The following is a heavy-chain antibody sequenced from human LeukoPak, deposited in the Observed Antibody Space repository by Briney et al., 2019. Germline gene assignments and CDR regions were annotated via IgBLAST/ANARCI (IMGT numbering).Heavy chain of an antibody. CDR3: ARLWPAATSSRFGF. J-gene: IGHJ4*02. CDR2: IGDRT. CDR1: GFTFSSYA. D-gene: IGHD3/OR15-3a*01. Sequence: GGSLRLSCATSGFTFSSYAMTWVRQAPGEGLEWVSTIGDRTYYADSVKGRFTISRDDSKNTLYLQMKSLRAEDTAVYYCARLWPAATSSRFGFWGQGTLVTVSS. V-gene: IGHV3-23*01.